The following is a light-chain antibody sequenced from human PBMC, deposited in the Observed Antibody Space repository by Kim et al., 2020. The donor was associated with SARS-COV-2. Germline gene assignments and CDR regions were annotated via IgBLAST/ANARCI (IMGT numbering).Light chain of an antibody. V-gene: IGKV3-15*01. CDR3: HQYQNWPYT. CDR2: AAS. J-gene: IGKJ2*01. Sequence: VSPGEGATLSWRARQRLSTNLAWYQQNRGQPPRLLIYAASTRATGIPARFSGSGSGTEFTLTISSLQSEDFALDYCHQYQNWPYTFGQGTKLEI. CDR1: QRLSTN.